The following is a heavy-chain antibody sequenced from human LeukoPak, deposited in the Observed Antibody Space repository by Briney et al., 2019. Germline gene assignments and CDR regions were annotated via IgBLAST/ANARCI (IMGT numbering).Heavy chain of an antibody. D-gene: IGHD3-16*01. J-gene: IGHJ3*02. Sequence: SETLSLTCTVSAGSISTYYWSWIRQPAGKGLEWIGRIYTSGSTNYNPSLKSRVTMSVDTSKNQFSLKLSSVTAADTAVYFCARDYEDAFDIWGQGTMVTASS. CDR1: AGSISTYY. V-gene: IGHV4-4*07. CDR3: ARDYEDAFDI. CDR2: IYTSGST.